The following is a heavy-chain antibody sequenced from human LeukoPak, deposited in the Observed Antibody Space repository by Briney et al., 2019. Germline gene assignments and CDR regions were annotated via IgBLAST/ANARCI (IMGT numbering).Heavy chain of an antibody. D-gene: IGHD3-10*01. CDR3: GRINYNGDY. CDR1: GFTLSSYW. Sequence: GGSLRLSCAASGFTLSSYWVHWVRQPPGKGLMWLSRTNEDGSYAEFADSVEGRFTISRDNAKNTVYLQMNSLRTEDTAVYFCGRINYNGDYWGRGTLVTVSS. CDR2: TNEDGSYA. V-gene: IGHV3-74*03. J-gene: IGHJ4*02.